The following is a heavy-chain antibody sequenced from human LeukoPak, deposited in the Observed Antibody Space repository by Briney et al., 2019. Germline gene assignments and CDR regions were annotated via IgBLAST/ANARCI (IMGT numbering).Heavy chain of an antibody. J-gene: IGHJ2*01. CDR1: GFTFSSYG. CDR3: AKATGYYGSGSYYPPYWYFDL. D-gene: IGHD3-10*01. Sequence: GRSLRLSCAASGFTFSSYGMRWVRQAPGKGLEWVSVIAYDGSNKYYADSVKGRFTISRDNSKNTLYLQMNSLRAEDTALYYCAKATGYYGSGSYYPPYWYFDLWGRGTLVTVSS. CDR2: IAYDGSNK. V-gene: IGHV3-30*18.